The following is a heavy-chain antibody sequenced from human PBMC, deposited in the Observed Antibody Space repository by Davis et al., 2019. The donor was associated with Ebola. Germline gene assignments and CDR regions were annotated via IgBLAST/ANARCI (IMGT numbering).Heavy chain of an antibody. D-gene: IGHD3-22*01. V-gene: IGHV1-69*05. CDR3: ARSITMIVGKGWFDP. J-gene: IGHJ5*02. CDR2: IIPIFGTA. CDR1: GGTFSSYA. Sequence: SVKVSCKASGGTFSSYAISWVRQAPGQGLEWMGGIIPIFGTANYAQKFQGRVTMTTDTSTSTAYMELRSLRSDDTAVYYCARSITMIVGKGWFDPWGQGTLVTVSS.